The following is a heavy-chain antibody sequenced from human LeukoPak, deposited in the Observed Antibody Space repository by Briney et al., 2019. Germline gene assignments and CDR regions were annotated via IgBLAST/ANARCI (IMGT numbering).Heavy chain of an antibody. CDR3: AKDNMQRLVPYDAFDI. CDR1: GFTFSACE. V-gene: IGHV3-23*01. CDR2: ISGSGGNT. J-gene: IGHJ3*02. Sequence: PGGSLRLSCAISGFTFSACELTWVRQAPGKGLEWVSAISGSGGNTYYADSVKGRFTISRDNSKNTLYLQMNSLRAEDTAVYYCAKDNMQRLVPYDAFDIWGQGTMVTVS. D-gene: IGHD6-13*01.